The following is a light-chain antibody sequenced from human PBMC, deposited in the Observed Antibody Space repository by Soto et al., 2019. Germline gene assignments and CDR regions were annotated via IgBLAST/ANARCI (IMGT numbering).Light chain of an antibody. CDR3: QQYYSYPLT. Sequence: DIKMTQSPSTLSASVGDRVTITCRASQTISSWLAWYQQKPGKAPKLLIYKASTLKSGVPSRFSGSGSGTDFTLTISCLQSEDFATYYCQQYYSYPLTFGEGTKVDIK. V-gene: IGKV1-5*03. CDR1: QTISSW. J-gene: IGKJ4*01. CDR2: KAS.